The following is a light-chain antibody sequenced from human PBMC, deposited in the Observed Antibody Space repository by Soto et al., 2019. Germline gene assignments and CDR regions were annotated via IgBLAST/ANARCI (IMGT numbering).Light chain of an antibody. CDR1: SSDVGSYDL. CDR3: CSYVGNDFFYV. V-gene: IGLV2-23*02. J-gene: IGLJ1*01. Sequence: QSALTQPASVSGSPGQSITISCTGTSSDVGSYDLVSWYQQHPGKAPKTIIYEVTKRPSGVSKRFSGSKSGNTASLTISGLQPEDEADYYCCSYVGNDFFYVFGTGTKVTVL. CDR2: EVT.